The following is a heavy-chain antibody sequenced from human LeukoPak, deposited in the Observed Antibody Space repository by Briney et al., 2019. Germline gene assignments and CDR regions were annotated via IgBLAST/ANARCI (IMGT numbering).Heavy chain of an antibody. CDR2: ILYDGNDE. Sequence: GGSLRLSCAASGFTFSSYAMSWVRQAPGKGLEWVAVILYDGNDEYYTDSVKGRFAISRDNSKNTLYLQMNSLRAEDTAVYYCARDGAVGYCSGGSCYSHNWFDPWGQGTLVTVSS. J-gene: IGHJ5*02. D-gene: IGHD2-15*01. CDR1: GFTFSSYA. V-gene: IGHV3-30*02. CDR3: ARDGAVGYCSGGSCYSHNWFDP.